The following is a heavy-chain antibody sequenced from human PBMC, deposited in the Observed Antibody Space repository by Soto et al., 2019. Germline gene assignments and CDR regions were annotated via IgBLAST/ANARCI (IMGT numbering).Heavy chain of an antibody. CDR3: ARSRRVATIFDY. CDR2: INHSGST. J-gene: IGHJ4*02. Sequence: SETLSLTCAVYGGSFSGYYWSWIRQPPGKGLEWIGEINHSGSTNYNPSLKSRVTISVDTSKNQFSLKLSSVTAADTAVYYCARSRRVATIFDYWGQGTLVTSPQ. V-gene: IGHV4-34*01. CDR1: GGSFSGYY. D-gene: IGHD5-12*01.